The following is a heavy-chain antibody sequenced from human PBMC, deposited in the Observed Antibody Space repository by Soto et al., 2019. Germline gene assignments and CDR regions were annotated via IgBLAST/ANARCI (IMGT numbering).Heavy chain of an antibody. D-gene: IGHD2-2*01. CDR1: GGSISSGDYY. J-gene: IGHJ4*02. V-gene: IGHV4-30-4*01. CDR2: IYYSGST. CDR3: AGVIVVVPAAIYYFDY. Sequence: QVQLQESGPGLVKPSQTLSLTCTVSGGSISSGDYYWSWIRQPPGKGLEWIGYIYYSGSTYYNPSLKSRVTISVDTSKNQFSLKLSSVTAADTAVYYCAGVIVVVPAAIYYFDYWGQGTLVTVSS.